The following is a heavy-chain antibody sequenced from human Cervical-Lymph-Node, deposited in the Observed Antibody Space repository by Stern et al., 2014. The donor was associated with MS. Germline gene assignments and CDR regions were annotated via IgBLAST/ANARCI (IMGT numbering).Heavy chain of an antibody. CDR3: VRSGAGNWFDP. V-gene: IGHV3-11*01. CDR2: ISTTGSTT. Sequence: VQLVESGGGLVKTGGSLRLSCAASGFTFSAFYMTWMRQAPGKGLEWVSYISTTGSTTYYVHSVKGRFSISRDNAKNSVSLQMNSLRAEDTAVYYCVRSGAGNWFDPWGQGTLVTVSS. J-gene: IGHJ5*02. D-gene: IGHD3-10*01. CDR1: GFTFSAFY.